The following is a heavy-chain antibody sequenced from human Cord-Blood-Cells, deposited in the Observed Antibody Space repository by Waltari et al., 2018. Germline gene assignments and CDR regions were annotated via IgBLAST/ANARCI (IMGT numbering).Heavy chain of an antibody. D-gene: IGHD6-6*01. J-gene: IGHJ3*02. V-gene: IGHV3-33*01. CDR2: IWYDGSNK. Sequence: WVAVIWYDGSNKYYADSVKGRFTISRDNSKNTLYLQMNSLRAEDTAVYYCARDDGITARPAFDIWGQGTMVTVSS. CDR3: ARDDGITARPAFDI.